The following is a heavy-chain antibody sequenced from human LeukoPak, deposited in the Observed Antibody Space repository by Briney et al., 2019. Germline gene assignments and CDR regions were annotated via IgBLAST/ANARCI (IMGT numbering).Heavy chain of an antibody. CDR3: ARAGNWGSPSYFEY. CDR2: IYHSGST. V-gene: IGHV4-30-2*01. CDR1: GGSISSGGYS. Sequence: SSETLSLTCAVSGGSISSGGYSWSWIRQPPGKGLEWIGYIYHSGSTYYNPSLKSRVTISVDRSKNQFSLKLSPVTAADTAVYYCARAGNWGSPSYFEYWGQGTLVTVSS. D-gene: IGHD7-27*01. J-gene: IGHJ4*02.